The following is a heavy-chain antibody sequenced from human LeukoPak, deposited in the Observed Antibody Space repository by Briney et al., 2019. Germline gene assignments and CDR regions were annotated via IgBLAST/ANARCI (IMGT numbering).Heavy chain of an antibody. D-gene: IGHD2-2*01. J-gene: IGHJ4*02. CDR1: GGSISSYY. CDR3: ATLGGLYCSSTSCYDYFDY. V-gene: IGHV4-59*01. Sequence: SETLSLTCTVSGGSISSYYWSWIRQPPGKGLEWIGYIYYSGSTNYNPSLKSRVTISVDTSKNQFSLKLSSATAAATAVYYCATLGGLYCSSTSCYDYFDYWGQGTLVTVSS. CDR2: IYYSGST.